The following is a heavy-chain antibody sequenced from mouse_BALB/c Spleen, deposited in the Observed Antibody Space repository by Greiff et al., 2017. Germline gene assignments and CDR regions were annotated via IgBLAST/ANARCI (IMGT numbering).Heavy chain of an antibody. V-gene: IGHV5-12-2*01. D-gene: IGHD4-1*01. CDR1: GFTFSSYT. CDR2: ISNGGGST. CDR3: ARHSTGTAWFAY. J-gene: IGHJ3*01. Sequence: EVHLVESGGGLVQPGGSLKLSCAASGFTFSSYTMSWVRQTPEKRLEWVAYISNGGGSTYYPDTVKGRFTISRDNAKNTLYLQMSSLKSEDTAMYYCARHSTGTAWFAYWGQGTLVTVSA.